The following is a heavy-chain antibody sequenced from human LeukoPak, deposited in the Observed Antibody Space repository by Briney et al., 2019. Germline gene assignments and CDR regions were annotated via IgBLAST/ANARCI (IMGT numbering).Heavy chain of an antibody. CDR1: GFTFSDHY. J-gene: IGHJ4*02. V-gene: IGHV3-72*01. CDR3: AKAHYYGSGSSWGFDY. CDR2: TRNKANSYTT. D-gene: IGHD3-10*01. Sequence: QTGGSLRLSCAASGFTFSDHYMDWVRQAPGKGLEWVGRTRNKANSYTTEYAASVKGRFTISRDDSENSLSLQMNSLKTEDTAVYYCAKAHYYGSGSSWGFDYWGQGTLVTVSS.